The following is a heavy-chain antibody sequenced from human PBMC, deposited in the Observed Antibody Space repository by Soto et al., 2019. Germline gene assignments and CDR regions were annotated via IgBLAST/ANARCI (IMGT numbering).Heavy chain of an antibody. V-gene: IGHV4-59*12. D-gene: IGHD3-10*01. CDR2: IYSSGST. J-gene: IGHJ5*02. Sequence: PSETLSLTCSVSGGSISSFYWSWIRQSPGKGLEWIGYIYSSGSTNYNPSLKSRVTISVDTSKNQFPLKLRSVTAADTAVYYCAREEVAYYDSGSYNWFDPWGQGTLVTVSS. CDR1: GGSISSFY. CDR3: AREEVAYYDSGSYNWFDP.